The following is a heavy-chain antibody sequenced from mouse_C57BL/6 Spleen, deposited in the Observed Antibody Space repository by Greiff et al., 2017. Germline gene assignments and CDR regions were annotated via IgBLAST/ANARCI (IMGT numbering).Heavy chain of an antibody. CDR2: ISYDGSN. Sequence: EVKLVESGPGLVKPSQSLSLTCSVTGYSITSGYYWNWIRQFPGNKLEWMGYISYDGSNNYNPSLKNRISITRDTSKNQFFLKLNSVTTEDTATYYCARDGSYGTPAWFAYWGQGTLVTVSA. J-gene: IGHJ3*01. V-gene: IGHV3-6*01. CDR1: GYSITSGYY. CDR3: ARDGSYGTPAWFAY. D-gene: IGHD1-1*01.